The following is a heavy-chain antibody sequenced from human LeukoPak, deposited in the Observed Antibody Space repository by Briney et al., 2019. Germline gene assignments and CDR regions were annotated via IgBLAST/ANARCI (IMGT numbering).Heavy chain of an antibody. CDR2: INHSGST. D-gene: IGHD3-22*01. CDR1: GGSFSGYC. J-gene: IGHJ4*02. CDR3: ATPHYDSSGYYNY. Sequence: SETLSLTCAVYGGSFSGYCWSWIRQPPGKGLEWIGEINHSGSTNYNPSLKSRVTISVDTSKNQFSLKLSSVTAADTAVYYCATPHYDSSGYYNYWGQGTLVTVSS. V-gene: IGHV4-34*01.